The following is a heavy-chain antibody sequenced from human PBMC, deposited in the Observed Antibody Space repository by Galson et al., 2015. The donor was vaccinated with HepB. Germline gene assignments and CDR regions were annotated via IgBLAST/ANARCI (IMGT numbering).Heavy chain of an antibody. CDR1: GFTFSSYW. CDR3: ARTRGAAAEIFDN. J-gene: IGHJ4*02. Sequence: SLRLSCAASGFTFSSYWMHWVRQVPGKGLMWVSRINSDGSYITYADSVKGRFTISRDNAKNTLYLQMNSPRAEDTALYYCARTRGAAAEIFDNWGQGSLVTVSS. D-gene: IGHD6-13*01. V-gene: IGHV3-74*01. CDR2: INSDGSYI.